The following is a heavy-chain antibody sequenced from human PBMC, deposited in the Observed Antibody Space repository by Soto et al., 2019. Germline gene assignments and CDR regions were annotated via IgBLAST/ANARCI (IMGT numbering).Heavy chain of an antibody. V-gene: IGHV1-69*01. CDR1: GGSFSSYA. CDR2: IIPIFGTA. J-gene: IGHJ6*02. CDR3: ASLLSPFGMDV. Sequence: QVQLVQSGAEVKKPGSSVKVSCNAYGGSFSSYAISWVRQAPGQGLEWMGGIIPIFGTANYAQKFQGRVTITADESASTAYMELSSLRSEDTAVYYCASLLSPFGMDVWGQGTTVTVSS.